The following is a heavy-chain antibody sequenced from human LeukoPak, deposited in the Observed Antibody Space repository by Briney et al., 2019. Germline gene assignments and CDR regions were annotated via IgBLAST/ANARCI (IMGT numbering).Heavy chain of an antibody. J-gene: IGHJ6*04. CDR2: ISYDGSNK. CDR3: AKCRVATIGGPYYYYGMDV. D-gene: IGHD5-12*01. Sequence: GGSLRLSCAASGFTFSSYGMHWVRQAPGKGLEWVAVISYDGSNKYYADSVKGRFTISRDNSKNTLYLQMNSLRAEGTAVYYCAKCRVATIGGPYYYYGMDVWGKGTTVTVSS. V-gene: IGHV3-30*18. CDR1: GFTFSSYG.